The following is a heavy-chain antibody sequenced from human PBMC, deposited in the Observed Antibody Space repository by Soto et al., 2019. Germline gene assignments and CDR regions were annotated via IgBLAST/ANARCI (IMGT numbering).Heavy chain of an antibody. V-gene: IGHV5-51*01. CDR2: IYPGDSDT. CDR3: ARSPRNYYDSSGYYSGNWFDP. J-gene: IGHJ5*02. Sequence: PGESLKISCKGSGYSFTSYWIGWVRQMPGKGLEWMGIIYPGDSDTRYSPSFQGQVTISADKSISTAYLQWSSLKASDTAMYYCARSPRNYYDSSGYYSGNWFDPWGQGTLSPSPQ. CDR1: GYSFTSYW. D-gene: IGHD3-22*01.